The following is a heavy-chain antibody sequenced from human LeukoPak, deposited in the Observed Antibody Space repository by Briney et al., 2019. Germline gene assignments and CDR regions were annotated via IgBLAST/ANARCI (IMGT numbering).Heavy chain of an antibody. J-gene: IGHJ4*02. CDR3: AREGNWNDVL. Sequence: SGGSLRLSCAASGFTFSSYSMNWVRQAPGKGLEWISYISSGSSTIYYADSVKGRFTISRDNAKNSLYLQMNSLRAEDTAVYYCAREGNWNDVLWGQGTLVTVSS. D-gene: IGHD1-20*01. CDR1: GFTFSSYS. CDR2: ISSGSSTI. V-gene: IGHV3-48*01.